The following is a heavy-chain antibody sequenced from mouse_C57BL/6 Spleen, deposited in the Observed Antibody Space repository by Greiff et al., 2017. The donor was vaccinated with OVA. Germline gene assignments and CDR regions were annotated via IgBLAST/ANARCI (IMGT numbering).Heavy chain of an antibody. V-gene: IGHV3-1*01. J-gene: IGHJ4*01. CDR2: ISYSGST. D-gene: IGHD2-4*01. CDR1: GYSITSGYD. Sequence: EVQLVESGPGMVKPSQSLSLTCTVTGYSITSGYDWHWIRHFPGNKLEWMGYISYSGSTNYNPSLKSRISITHDTSKNHFFLKLNSVTTEDTATYYCARDDYDYAMDYWGQGTSVTVSS. CDR3: ARDDYDYAMDY.